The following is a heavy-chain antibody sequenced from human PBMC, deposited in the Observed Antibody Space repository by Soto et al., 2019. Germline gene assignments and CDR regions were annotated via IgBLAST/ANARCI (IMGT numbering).Heavy chain of an antibody. D-gene: IGHD4-17*01. CDR2: IYHSGST. CDR1: GGSISSGGYS. J-gene: IGHJ4*02. CDR3: ASGLVTTLHY. Sequence: QLQLQESGSGLVKPSQTMSLTCAVSGGSISSGGYSWSWIRQPPGKGMEWIGHIYHSGSTYYTPSLKSRVTISVDRSKNQFSLNLSSVTAADTAGYYCASGLVTTLHYWGQGTLVTVYS. V-gene: IGHV4-30-2*01.